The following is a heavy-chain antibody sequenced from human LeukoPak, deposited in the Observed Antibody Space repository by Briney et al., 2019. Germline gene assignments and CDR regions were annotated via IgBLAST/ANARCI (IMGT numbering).Heavy chain of an antibody. J-gene: IGHJ3*02. CDR1: GFTFSTHG. CDR2: IRSDGINK. Sequence: GGSLRLSCAASGFTFSTHGMHWVRQAPGKGLEWVAFIRSDGINKYYADSVKGRFTISRDSFKNTLYLQMNSLRPEDTAVYYCAKEGDYYGSGSYRDGFDIWGQGTRATVSS. CDR3: AKEGDYYGSGSYRDGFDI. D-gene: IGHD3-10*01. V-gene: IGHV3-30*02.